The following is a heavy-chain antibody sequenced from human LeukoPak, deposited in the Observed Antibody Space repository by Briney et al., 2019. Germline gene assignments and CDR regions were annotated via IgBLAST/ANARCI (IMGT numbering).Heavy chain of an antibody. J-gene: IGHJ4*02. CDR2: ISVSAGSA. CDR1: VFTFRGFV. V-gene: IGHV3-23*01. Sequence: GGSLRLSCAASVFTFRGFVMSWVRRAPGKGLEWVSAISVSAGSASYADFVKGRFTISRDNSKNTLYLQMNSLRAEDTAVYYCARGGTSRWYGGDYWGQGTLVTVSS. D-gene: IGHD6-13*01. CDR3: ARGGTSRWYGGDY.